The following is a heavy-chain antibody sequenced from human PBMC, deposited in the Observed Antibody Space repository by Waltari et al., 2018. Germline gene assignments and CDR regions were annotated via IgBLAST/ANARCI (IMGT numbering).Heavy chain of an antibody. V-gene: IGHV1-2*06. CDR2: ITPNSGGT. CDR1: GYTCTGYY. CDR3: ARVPSNGKIDY. Sequence: QVQLVQSGAEGKTPGASMRVSGKAAGYTCTGYYMHWVRQAPGQGLEWMGRITPNSGGTNYAQKFQGRVTLTRDTSISTVYMELSRLRSDDTAVYYCARVPSNGKIDYWGQGTLVTVSS. J-gene: IGHJ4*02. D-gene: IGHD3-22*01.